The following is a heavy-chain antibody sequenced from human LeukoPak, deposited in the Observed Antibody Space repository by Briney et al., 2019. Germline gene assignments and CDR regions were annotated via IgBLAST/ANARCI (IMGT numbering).Heavy chain of an antibody. CDR2: INPNSGGT. D-gene: IGHD6-13*01. J-gene: IGHJ4*02. CDR1: GYTFTSYG. Sequence: ASVKVSCKAFGYTFTSYGISWVRQAPGQGLEWMGWINPNSGGTNYAQKFQGRVTMTRDTSISTAYMELSRLRSDDTAVYYCARTQQLDFDYWGQGTLVTVSS. V-gene: IGHV1-2*02. CDR3: ARTQQLDFDY.